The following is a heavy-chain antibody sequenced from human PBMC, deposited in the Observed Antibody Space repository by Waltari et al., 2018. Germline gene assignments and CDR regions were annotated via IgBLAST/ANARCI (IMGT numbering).Heavy chain of an antibody. D-gene: IGHD3-22*01. V-gene: IGHV4-39*02. J-gene: IGHJ4*02. CDR3: ARRSRDSSGHFYSDY. Sequence: LQLQESGPGLVKPSETLSLTCTVSGDSISSNTYSWAWVRQPPGGGREWSATISYGGSTYDNPPRKSRATSSIGTSENHYSLVLTSVTAADTAVYYCARRSRDSSGHFYSDYWGQGTLVAVSS. CDR1: GDSISSNTYS. CDR2: ISYGGST.